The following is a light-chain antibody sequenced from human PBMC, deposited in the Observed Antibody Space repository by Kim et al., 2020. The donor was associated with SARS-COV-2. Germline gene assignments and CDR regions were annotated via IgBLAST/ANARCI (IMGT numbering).Light chain of an antibody. V-gene: IGLV10-54*01. CDR3: SAWDNNLNAWV. CDR2: RNN. Sequence: QTASLTCPGTKNNVGAQGAVWLQQHQGHPPKLLSDRNNNRASGMSERLSASRSGNTASLTITGLESEDEADYYCSAWDNNLNAWVFGAGTKVTVL. CDR1: KNNVGAQG. J-gene: IGLJ3*02.